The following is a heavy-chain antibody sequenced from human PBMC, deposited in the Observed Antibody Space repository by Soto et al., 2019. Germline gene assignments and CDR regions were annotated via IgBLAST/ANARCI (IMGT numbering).Heavy chain of an antibody. D-gene: IGHD2-15*01. CDR1: GFSLSTSGVG. V-gene: IGHV2-5*02. J-gene: IGHJ4*02. CDR2: IYWDDDK. Sequence: QITLKESGPTLVKPTQTLTLTCTFSGFSLSTSGVGVGWIRQPPGKALEWLALIYWDDDKRYSPSLKSRLTNTKDTSKNQVVLTMTNMDPVDTATYYCAHNCFYCSGGSLYYFDYWGQGTLVTVSS. CDR3: AHNCFYCSGGSLYYFDY.